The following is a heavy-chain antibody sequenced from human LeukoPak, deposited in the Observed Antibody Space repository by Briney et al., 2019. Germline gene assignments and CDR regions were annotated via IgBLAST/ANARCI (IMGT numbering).Heavy chain of an antibody. CDR3: ARGGPRGGWYGDY. D-gene: IGHD6-19*01. CDR2: IIPILGIA. V-gene: IGHV1-69*04. CDR1: GGTFSSYA. J-gene: IGHJ4*02. Sequence: GSSVKVSCKASGGTFSSYAISWVRQAPGQGLEWMGRIIPILGIANYAQKFQGRVTITADKSTSTAYMELSSLRSEDTAVYYCARGGPRGGWYGDYWGQGTLLTVSS.